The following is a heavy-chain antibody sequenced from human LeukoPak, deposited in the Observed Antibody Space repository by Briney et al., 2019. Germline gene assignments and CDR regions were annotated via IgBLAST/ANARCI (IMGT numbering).Heavy chain of an antibody. CDR2: ISSDGSST. J-gene: IGHJ4*02. Sequence: GGSLRLSCAASGFTFSNYWMHWARQAPGKGLVWVSRISSDGSSTTYADSVKGRFTISRDNAKNTLYLQMNSLRAEDTALYYCARVAEYSTAGMRYWGQGTLVTVSS. CDR3: ARVAEYSTAGMRY. D-gene: IGHD6-6*01. CDR1: GFTFSNYW. V-gene: IGHV3-74*01.